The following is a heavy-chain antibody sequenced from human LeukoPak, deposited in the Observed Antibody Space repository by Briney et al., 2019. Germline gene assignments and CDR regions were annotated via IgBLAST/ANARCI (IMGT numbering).Heavy chain of an antibody. CDR3: ATGYSSTWYYFDY. V-gene: IGHV4-59*01. Sequence: SETLSLTCTVSGDSISSYYWSWIRQPPGKGLEWIGYIYHSGSTNYNPSLKSRVTISADTSKDQFSLKLASVTAADTAVYYCATGYSSTWYYFDYCGHGTLVTVSS. J-gene: IGHJ4*01. CDR2: IYHSGST. D-gene: IGHD6-13*01. CDR1: GDSISSYY.